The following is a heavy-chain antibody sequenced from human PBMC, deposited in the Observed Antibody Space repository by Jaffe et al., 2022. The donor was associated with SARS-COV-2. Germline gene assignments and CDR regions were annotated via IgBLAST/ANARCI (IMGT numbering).Heavy chain of an antibody. CDR3: ASVWGGDYDWYFDY. J-gene: IGHJ4*02. CDR1: GFTFSSYW. D-gene: IGHD5-12*01. V-gene: IGHV3-7*01. CDR2: IKQDESET. Sequence: EVQLVESGGGLVQPGGSLRLSCAASGFTFSSYWLSWVRQAPGKGLEWVANIKQDESETDYVDSVKGRFTISRDNAKNSLYLQMNSLRAEDTAVYYCASVWGGDYDWYFDYWGQGTLVTVSS.